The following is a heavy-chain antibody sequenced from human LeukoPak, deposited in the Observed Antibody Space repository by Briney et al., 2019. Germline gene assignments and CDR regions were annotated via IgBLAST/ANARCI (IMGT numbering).Heavy chain of an antibody. J-gene: IGHJ6*02. Sequence: GGSLRLSCAASGFTFDDYALHWVRQAPGKGLEWVSGISWNSGSIGYADSVKGRFTITRDNAKNSLYLQMNSLRAEDTALYYCAKDYYGSGSLYGGMDVWGQGTTVTVSS. D-gene: IGHD3-10*01. V-gene: IGHV3-9*01. CDR1: GFTFDDYA. CDR3: AKDYYGSGSLYGGMDV. CDR2: ISWNSGSI.